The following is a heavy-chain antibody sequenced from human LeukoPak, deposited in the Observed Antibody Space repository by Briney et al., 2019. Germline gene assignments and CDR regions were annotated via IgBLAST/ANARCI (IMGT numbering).Heavy chain of an antibody. Sequence: AGSLRLTCAAAGVSFISCWMHWVRQAQARGLVWVSRINSAGSSTSYADSVKGRFTISRDNAKNTLYLQMNSLRAEDTAVYYCARDMDSSGWSYYYGMDVWGQGTTVTVSS. CDR1: GVSFISCW. V-gene: IGHV3-74*01. J-gene: IGHJ6*02. CDR2: INSAGSST. CDR3: ARDMDSSGWSYYYGMDV. D-gene: IGHD6-19*01.